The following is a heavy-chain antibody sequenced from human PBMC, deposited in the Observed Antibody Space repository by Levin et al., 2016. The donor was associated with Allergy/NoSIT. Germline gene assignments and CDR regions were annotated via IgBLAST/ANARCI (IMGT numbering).Heavy chain of an antibody. Sequence: GESLKISCTASGFSFTDFYMSWIRQAPGKGLECVSYISVSGDTIYYADSVRGRFSISRENGKDSIYLQMNSLTVDDTGVYYCARERGALTLWGQGTLVTVSS. CDR3: ARERGALTL. CDR2: ISVSGDTI. V-gene: IGHV3-11*01. CDR1: GFSFTDFY. D-gene: IGHD3-3*02. J-gene: IGHJ4*02.